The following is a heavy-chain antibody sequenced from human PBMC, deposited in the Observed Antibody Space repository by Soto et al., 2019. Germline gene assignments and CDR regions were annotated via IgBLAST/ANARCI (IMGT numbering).Heavy chain of an antibody. Sequence: GGSLRLSCAASGFTFSSYSMNWVRQAPGKGLEWVSSISSSSSYIYYADSVKGRFTISRDNAKNSLYLQMNRLRAEDTAVYYCARENYYDSSGYYAFDYWGQGTLVTVSS. CDR2: ISSSSSYI. V-gene: IGHV3-21*01. J-gene: IGHJ4*01. D-gene: IGHD3-22*01. CDR1: GFTFSSYS. CDR3: ARENYYDSSGYYAFDY.